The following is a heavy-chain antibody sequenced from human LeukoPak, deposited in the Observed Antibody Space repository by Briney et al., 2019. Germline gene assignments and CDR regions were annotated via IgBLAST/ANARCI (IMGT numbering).Heavy chain of an antibody. Sequence: SVKVSCKVSGFTFTSSAVQWVRQARGQRLEWIGWIVVGSGNTNYAQKFQERVTITTDMSTSTAYMELSSPRSEDTAVYYCAAHCSSTSCYVVDYWGQGTLVTVSS. CDR3: AAHCSSTSCYVVDY. CDR1: GFTFTSSA. J-gene: IGHJ4*02. D-gene: IGHD2-2*01. CDR2: IVVGSGNT. V-gene: IGHV1-58*01.